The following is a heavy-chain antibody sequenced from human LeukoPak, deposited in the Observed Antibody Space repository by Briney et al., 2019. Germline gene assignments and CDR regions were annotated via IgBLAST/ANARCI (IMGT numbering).Heavy chain of an antibody. D-gene: IGHD6-13*01. CDR1: GFTFSNYE. CDR3: ATAAAAARYYYYYYMDV. CDR2: ISSGGTTI. V-gene: IGHV3-48*03. J-gene: IGHJ6*03. Sequence: PGGSLRLSCAASGFTFSNYEMNWVRQAPGKGLEWVSYISSGGTTIYYADSVKGRFTISRDNSKNTLYLQMNSLRAEDTAVYYCATAAAAARYYYYYYMDVWGKGTTVTVSS.